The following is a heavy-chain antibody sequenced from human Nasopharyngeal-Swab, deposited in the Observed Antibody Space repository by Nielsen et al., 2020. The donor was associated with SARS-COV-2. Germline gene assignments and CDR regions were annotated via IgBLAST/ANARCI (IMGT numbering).Heavy chain of an antibody. CDR2: IKTDGSGT. Sequence: GGSLRLSCAGSGFTFSSSWLHWVRQAPGEGLVGVSRIKTDGSGTFYADSVKGRFTISRDNAKNALFLEMNSLRAEDTAVYYCLGSRASDWGIFEYWGQGTLVTVSS. V-gene: IGHV3-74*01. CDR3: LGSRASDWGIFEY. J-gene: IGHJ4*02. D-gene: IGHD6-19*01. CDR1: GFTFSSSW.